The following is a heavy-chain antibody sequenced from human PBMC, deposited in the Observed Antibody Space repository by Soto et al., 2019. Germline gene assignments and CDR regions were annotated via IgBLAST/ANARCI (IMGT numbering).Heavy chain of an antibody. CDR2: ISAYNGNT. CDR1: GYSLTTYG. CDR3: ASQRVSAAGSFDY. J-gene: IGHJ4*02. D-gene: IGHD6-13*01. V-gene: IGHV1-18*01. Sequence: QVQLVQSRLEVTKPGASVKVSCKASGYSLTTYGISWVRQAPGQGLEWVGWISAYNGNTNYAQNFQGRVTMTRDTSTSTAYMDRRGLRSDDTAVYYCASQRVSAAGSFDYSGQGTLVIVSS.